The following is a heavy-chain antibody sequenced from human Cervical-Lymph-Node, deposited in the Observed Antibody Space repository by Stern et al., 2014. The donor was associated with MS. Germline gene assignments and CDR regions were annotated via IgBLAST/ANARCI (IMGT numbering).Heavy chain of an antibody. CDR1: GASISNYY. CDR3: ARQGSLNWFDP. D-gene: IGHD2-15*01. CDR2: MYHRGTT. J-gene: IGHJ5*02. V-gene: IGHV4-59*01. Sequence: QVQLQESGPGLVKPSETLSLTCTVSGASISNYYWSWIRQSPGKGLEWIGYMYHRGTTNYNPSLKSRVTMSVDTSKNQFSLKVRSVTAADTAVYYCARQGSLNWFDPWGQGTLVIVSS.